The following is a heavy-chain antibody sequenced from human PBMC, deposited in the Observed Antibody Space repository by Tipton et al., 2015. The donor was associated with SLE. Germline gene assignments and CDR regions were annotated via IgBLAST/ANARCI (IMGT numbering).Heavy chain of an antibody. CDR3: ARGPQDFDY. CDR2: IFYTGRT. CDR1: GGSISNQY. Sequence: TLSLTCTVSGGSISNQYWSWIRQPPGKGLELIGYIFYTGRTSYNPSLKSRVTMSVDTSKNQFSLKLTSVTAADTAVYYCARGPQDFDYWGQGTLVTVSS. J-gene: IGHJ4*02. V-gene: IGHV4-59*11.